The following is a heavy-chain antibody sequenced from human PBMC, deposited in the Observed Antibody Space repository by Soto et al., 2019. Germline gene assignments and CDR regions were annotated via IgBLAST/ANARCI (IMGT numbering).Heavy chain of an antibody. J-gene: IGHJ6*02. V-gene: IGHV3-21*01. CDR3: ARDTYSSSYSYYYYGMDV. Sequence: GGSLRLSCAASGFAFSSYSVNWVRQAPGKGLEWVSSISSSSSYIYYADSVKGRFTISRDNAKNSLYLQMNSLRAEDTAVYYCARDTYSSSYSYYYYGMDVWGQGTTVTVSS. CDR2: ISSSSSYI. CDR1: GFAFSSYS. D-gene: IGHD6-6*01.